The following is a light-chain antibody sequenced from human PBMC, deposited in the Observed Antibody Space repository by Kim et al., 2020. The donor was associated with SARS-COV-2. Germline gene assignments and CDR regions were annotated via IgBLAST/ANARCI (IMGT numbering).Light chain of an antibody. CDR3: QSYDNYNQV. CDR1: HGNITTNY. CDR2: GDE. V-gene: IGLV6-57*01. Sequence: GKTVTISRNRSHGNITTNYEQWYQQRPGSYPTTVIYGDEQRPSEVPDHFSGSIDSSSNSASLTITSLKTEDEAEYYCQSYDNYNQVFGGGTKLTVL. J-gene: IGLJ3*02.